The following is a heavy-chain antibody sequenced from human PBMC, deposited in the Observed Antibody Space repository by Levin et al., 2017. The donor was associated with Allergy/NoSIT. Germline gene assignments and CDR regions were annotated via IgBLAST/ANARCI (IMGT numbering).Heavy chain of an antibody. V-gene: IGHV3-48*01. CDR1: GFPFSGYT. J-gene: IGHJ3*02. CDR2: ISGSSVTI. CDR3: ARDRLYAFDI. Sequence: GGSLRLSCAAFGFPFSGYTMNWVRQAPGKGLEWVSYISGSSVTISYADSVKGRFTISRDNAKDSLYLQMNSLRAEDTAVYYCARDRLYAFDIWGQGTMVTVSS.